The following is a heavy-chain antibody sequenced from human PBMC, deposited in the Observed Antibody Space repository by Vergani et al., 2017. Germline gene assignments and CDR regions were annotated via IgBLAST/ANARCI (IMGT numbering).Heavy chain of an antibody. CDR3: AREAYSRSTSFDS. Sequence: VQLVESGGGVVQPGRSLRLSCAASGFTFSSYGMHWVRQAPGKGLEWVAVIWYDGSNKYYADSVKGRFTISRDNSKNTRYLQMNSLRAEDTAVYYCAREAYSRSTSFDSWGQGTLVTVSS. V-gene: IGHV3-33*01. J-gene: IGHJ4*02. CDR1: GFTFSSYG. D-gene: IGHD6-6*01. CDR2: IWYDGSNK.